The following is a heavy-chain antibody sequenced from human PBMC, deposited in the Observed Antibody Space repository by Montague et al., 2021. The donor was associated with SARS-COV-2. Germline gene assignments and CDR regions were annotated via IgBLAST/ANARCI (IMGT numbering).Heavy chain of an antibody. V-gene: IGHV3-7*01. CDR1: GFTFSNIW. D-gene: IGHD4-23*01. Sequence: SLILSCAASGFTFSNIWMSWVRQAPGKGLEWVANIKPDESEKNYXDSVKGRFSISRDNAKNSLYLQMDNLRAEDTAIYYCAKNGGAHGLDVWGQGTSVSVSS. CDR3: AKNGGAHGLDV. CDR2: IKPDESEK. J-gene: IGHJ6*02.